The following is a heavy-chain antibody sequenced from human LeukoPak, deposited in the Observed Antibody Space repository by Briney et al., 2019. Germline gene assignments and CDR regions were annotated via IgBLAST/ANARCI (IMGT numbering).Heavy chain of an antibody. CDR3: AKDLSHGAGYCSGGSCLATAFDI. CDR1: GFTFSSYW. Sequence: GGSLRLSCAASGFTFSSYWMSWVRQAPGKGLEWVANIKQDGSEKYFVDSVKGRFTISRDNSKNTLYLQMNSLRAEDTAVYYCAKDLSHGAGYCSGGSCLATAFDIWGQGTMVTVSS. D-gene: IGHD2-15*01. J-gene: IGHJ3*02. CDR2: IKQDGSEK. V-gene: IGHV3-7*03.